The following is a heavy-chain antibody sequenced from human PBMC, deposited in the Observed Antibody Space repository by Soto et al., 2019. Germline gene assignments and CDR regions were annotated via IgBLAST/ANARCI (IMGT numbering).Heavy chain of an antibody. V-gene: IGHV1-69*12. CDR3: ARGKGRGPDYYYGMDV. CDR2: IIPIFGTA. J-gene: IGHJ6*02. D-gene: IGHD3-10*01. Sequence: QVQLVQSGAEVKKPGSSVKVSCKASGGTFSSYAISWVRQAPGQGLEWMGGIIPIFGTANYAQKFLGRVTMNADEAPSTAYMELSSLRSEDTAVYYCARGKGRGPDYYYGMDVWGQGTTVTVSS. CDR1: GGTFSSYA.